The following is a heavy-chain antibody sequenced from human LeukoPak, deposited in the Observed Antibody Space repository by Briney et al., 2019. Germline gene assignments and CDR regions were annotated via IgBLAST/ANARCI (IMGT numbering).Heavy chain of an antibody. CDR3: ARLRLADLYRFDP. V-gene: IGHV4-31*03. D-gene: IGHD2-21*01. J-gene: IGHJ5*02. CDR2: INYSGST. CDR1: GGSISSGGYY. Sequence: PSQTLSLTCTVSGGSISSGGYYWSWIRQHPWTGLEWIGYINYSGSTYYNPSLKSRVTKSVDTSKNQSSLKLRSVPSAATAVSYAARLRLADLYRFDPWGQGTLVTVSS.